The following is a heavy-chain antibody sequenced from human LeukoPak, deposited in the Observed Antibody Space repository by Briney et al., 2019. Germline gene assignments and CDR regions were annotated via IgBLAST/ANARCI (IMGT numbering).Heavy chain of an antibody. J-gene: IGHJ4*02. D-gene: IGHD6-19*01. V-gene: IGHV4-59*01. CDR2: IYYSGST. Sequence: PSETLSLTCTVSGGSISSYYWSWIRQPPEKGLEWIGYIYYSGSTNYNPSLKSRVTISVDTSKNQFSLKLSSVTAADTAVYYCARRNKFSSGWFVIDYWGQGTLVTVSS. CDR3: ARRNKFSSGWFVIDY. CDR1: GGSISSYY.